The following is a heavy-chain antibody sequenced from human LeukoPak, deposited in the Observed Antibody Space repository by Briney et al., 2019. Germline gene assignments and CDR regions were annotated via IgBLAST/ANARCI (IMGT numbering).Heavy chain of an antibody. V-gene: IGHV1-58*02. CDR3: ARGADTAMVTLSFDY. D-gene: IGHD5-18*01. J-gene: IGHJ4*02. Sequence: ASVKVSCKASGFTFTSSAMQWVRQARGQRLEWIGWIVVGSGNTNYAQKFQGRVTMTRDMSTSTVYMELSSLRSEDTAVYYCARGADTAMVTLSFDYWGQGTLVTVSS. CDR1: GFTFTSSA. CDR2: IVVGSGNT.